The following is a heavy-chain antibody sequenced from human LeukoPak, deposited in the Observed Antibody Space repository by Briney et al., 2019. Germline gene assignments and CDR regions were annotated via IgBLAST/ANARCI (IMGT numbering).Heavy chain of an antibody. Sequence: PSETLSLTCTVSGGSFSSYYWSWIRQPPGKGLEWIGYIYYSGSTNYNPSLKSRVTISVDTSKNQFSLKLSSVTAADTAVYYCARINYYDSSGYYTEPAFDIWGQGTMVTVSS. CDR1: GGSFSSYY. D-gene: IGHD3-22*01. CDR3: ARINYYDSSGYYTEPAFDI. J-gene: IGHJ3*02. V-gene: IGHV4-59*01. CDR2: IYYSGST.